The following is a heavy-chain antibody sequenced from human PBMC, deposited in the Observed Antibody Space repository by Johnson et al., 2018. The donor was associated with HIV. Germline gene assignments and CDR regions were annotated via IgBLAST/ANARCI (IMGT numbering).Heavy chain of an antibody. CDR2: IKSKTDGGTT. CDR3: ARERASDSSGYSKDHDDAFDI. V-gene: IGHV3-15*01. D-gene: IGHD3-22*01. J-gene: IGHJ3*02. CDR1: GFTFSNAW. Sequence: MLLVESGGGLVKPGGSLRLSCVGSGFTFSNAWMSWVRQAPGQGLEWIGRIKSKTDGGTTDYAGTVKGRFTISRDDSKNTLYLQMNSLRAEDTAVYYCARERASDSSGYSKDHDDAFDIWGQGTMVTVSS.